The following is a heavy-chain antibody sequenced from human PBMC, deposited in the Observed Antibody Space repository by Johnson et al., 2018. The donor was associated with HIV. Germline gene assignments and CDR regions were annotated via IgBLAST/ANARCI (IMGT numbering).Heavy chain of an antibody. D-gene: IGHD4-23*01. CDR3: AKVGATVITRRGEAFDI. Sequence: QVQLVESGGGVVQPGRSLRLSCAASGFTFSSYAMHWVRQAPGKGLEWVAVISYDGSNKYYADSVKGRFTISRDNSKNTLYLQMNSLRAEDTAVYYCAKVGATVITRRGEAFDIWGQGTMVTVSS. V-gene: IGHV3-30*18. CDR2: ISYDGSNK. CDR1: GFTFSSYA. J-gene: IGHJ3*02.